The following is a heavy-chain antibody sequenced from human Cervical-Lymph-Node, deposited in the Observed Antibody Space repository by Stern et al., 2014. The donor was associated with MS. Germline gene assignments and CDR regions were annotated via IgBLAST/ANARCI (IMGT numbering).Heavy chain of an antibody. J-gene: IGHJ2*01. CDR2: INPYNGDT. CDR1: GYTFTSSG. D-gene: IGHD2-21*02. Sequence: VQLVESGVEVKKPGASVKVSCKASGYTFTSSGITWVRQAPGQGLEWMGWINPYNGDTNSAQKLQGRVTMTTDTSTTTAKVEVRSLRYDDTAVYYCARDTAQVASWYFDLCGRGTLVTVSS. V-gene: IGHV1-18*01. CDR3: ARDTAQVASWYFDL.